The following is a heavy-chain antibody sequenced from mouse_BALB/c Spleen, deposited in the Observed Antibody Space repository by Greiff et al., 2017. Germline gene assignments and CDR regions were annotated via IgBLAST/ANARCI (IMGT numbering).Heavy chain of an antibody. J-gene: IGHJ3*01. CDR3: ARSGYSAY. V-gene: IGHV1-7*01. CDR2: INPSTGYT. Sequence: QVHVKQSGAELAKPGASVKMSCKASGYTFTSYWMHWVKQRPGQGLEWIGYINPSTGYTEYNQKFKDKATLTADKSSSTAYMQLSSLTSEDSAVYYCARSGYSAYWGQGTLVTVSA. D-gene: IGHD3-1*01. CDR1: GYTFTSYW.